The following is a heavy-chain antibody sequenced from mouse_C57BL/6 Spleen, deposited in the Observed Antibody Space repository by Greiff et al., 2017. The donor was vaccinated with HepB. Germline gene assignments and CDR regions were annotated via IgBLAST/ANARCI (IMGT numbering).Heavy chain of an antibody. D-gene: IGHD2-4*01. Sequence: EVKLQESVAELVRPGASVKLSCTASGFNIKNTYMHWVKQRPEQGLEWIGRIDPANGNTKYAPKFQGKATITADTSSNTAYLQLSSLTSEDTAIYYCARPSYDYDQRYAMDYWGQGTSVTVSS. J-gene: IGHJ4*01. CDR3: ARPSYDYDQRYAMDY. CDR2: IDPANGNT. CDR1: GFNIKNTY. V-gene: IGHV14-3*01.